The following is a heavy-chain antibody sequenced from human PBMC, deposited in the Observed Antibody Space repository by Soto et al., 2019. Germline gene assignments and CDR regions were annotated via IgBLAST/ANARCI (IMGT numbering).Heavy chain of an antibody. J-gene: IGHJ3*02. D-gene: IGHD1-26*01. V-gene: IGHV1-18*01. Sequence: ASVKVSCKASGYTFTTYAISWVRQAPGQGLEWMGWISAYNGDTNYAQKLQGRVTMTTDTSTNTAYMELRSLRSDDTAVYFCARGLFSGSYYRDDAYDIWGQ. CDR3: ARGLFSGSYYRDDAYDI. CDR1: GYTFTTYA. CDR2: ISAYNGDT.